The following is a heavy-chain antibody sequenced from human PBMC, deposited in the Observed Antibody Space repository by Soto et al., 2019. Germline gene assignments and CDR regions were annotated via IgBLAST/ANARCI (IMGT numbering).Heavy chain of an antibody. CDR1: GGTFSSYA. V-gene: IGHV1-18*01. CDR3: AVGSYLAY. J-gene: IGHJ4*02. Sequence: ASVKVCCKASGGTFSSYAISWVRQAPGQGLEWMGWISAYNGNTNYAQKLQGRVTMTTDTSTSTAYMELRSLRSDDTAVYYCAVGSYLAYWGQGTLVTVSS. D-gene: IGHD1-26*01. CDR2: ISAYNGNT.